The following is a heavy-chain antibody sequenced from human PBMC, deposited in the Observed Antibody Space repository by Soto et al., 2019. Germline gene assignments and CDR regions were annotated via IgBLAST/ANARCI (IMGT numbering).Heavy chain of an antibody. CDR1: GGTFSSYT. J-gene: IGHJ6*02. CDR3: ARLPCNTSCYSKSYYGMDV. V-gene: IGHV1-69*02. Sequence: ASVKVSCKASGGTFSSYTISWVRQAPGQGLEWMGRIIPILGIANYAQKFQGRVTITADKSTSTAYMELSSLRSEDTAMYYCARLPCNTSCYSKSYYGMDVWGQGTTVTVSS. D-gene: IGHD2-2*02. CDR2: IIPILGIA.